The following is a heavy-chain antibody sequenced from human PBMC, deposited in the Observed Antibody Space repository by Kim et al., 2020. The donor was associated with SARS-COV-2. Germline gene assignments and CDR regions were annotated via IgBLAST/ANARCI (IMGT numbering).Heavy chain of an antibody. D-gene: IGHD6-13*01. J-gene: IGHJ6*01. V-gene: IGHV3-7*03. Sequence: GGSLRLSCAASGFTFSRYWMSWVRQAPGKGLEWVANIKQDGSEKYYVDSVKGRFTISRDNAKNSLYLQMNSLRAEDTAVYYCVRAHSSRYLFYYFGMDV. CDR3: VRAHSSRYLFYYFGMDV. CDR2: IKQDGSEK. CDR1: GFTFSRYW.